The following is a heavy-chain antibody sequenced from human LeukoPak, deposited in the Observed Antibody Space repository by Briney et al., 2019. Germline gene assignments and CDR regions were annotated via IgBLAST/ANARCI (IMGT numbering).Heavy chain of an antibody. CDR2: ISAYNGNT. J-gene: IGHJ6*03. D-gene: IGHD5-12*01. V-gene: IGHV1-18*01. CDR1: GYTFTSYG. CDR3: ARAPFASGFSLYMDV. Sequence: GASVKVSCKASGYTFTSYGISWVRQAPGQGLEWMGWISAYNGNTNYAQKLQGRVTMTTDTSTSTAYMELRSLRSDDTAVYYCARAPFASGFSLYMDVWGKGTTVTVSS.